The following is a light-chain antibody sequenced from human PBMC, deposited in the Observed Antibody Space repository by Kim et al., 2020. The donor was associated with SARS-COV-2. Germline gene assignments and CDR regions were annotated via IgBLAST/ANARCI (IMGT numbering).Light chain of an antibody. Sequence: LSPGERAPLSCRARQSVSSYLAWYQQKPGQAPRLLIYGASNRATGIPARFSGSGSGTDFTLTISSLEPEDFVVYYCQQRSNWPPLTFGGGTKVEI. J-gene: IGKJ4*01. CDR2: GAS. CDR3: QQRSNWPPLT. CDR1: QSVSSY. V-gene: IGKV3-11*01.